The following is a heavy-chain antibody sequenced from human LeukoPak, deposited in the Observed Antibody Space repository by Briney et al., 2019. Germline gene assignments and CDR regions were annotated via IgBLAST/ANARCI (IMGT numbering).Heavy chain of an antibody. CDR1: GFTFSSYR. CDR3: ARDGSQYSSSWHGDY. Sequence: GGSLRLSCAASGFTFSSYRMNWVRQAPGKGLEWVSSISSSSSYIYYTESVKGRFTISRDNAKKSLDLQMNSLRAEDTAVYYCARDGSQYSSSWHGDYWGQGTLVTVSS. J-gene: IGHJ4*02. CDR2: ISSSSSYI. V-gene: IGHV3-21*01. D-gene: IGHD6-13*01.